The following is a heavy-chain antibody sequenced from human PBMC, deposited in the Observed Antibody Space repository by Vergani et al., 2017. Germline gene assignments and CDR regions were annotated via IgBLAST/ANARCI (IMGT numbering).Heavy chain of an antibody. CDR3: AKATYYDFWSGTNYYYYGMDV. V-gene: IGHV3-7*03. J-gene: IGHJ6*02. D-gene: IGHD3-3*01. CDR1: GFTFSSYW. CDR2: IKQDGSEK. Sequence: EVQLVESGGGLVKPGGSLRLSCAASGFTFSSYWMSWVRQAPGKGLEWVANIKQDGSEKYYVDSVKGRFTISRDNAKNSLYLQMNSLRAEDTALYYCAKATYYDFWSGTNYYYYGMDVWGQGTTVTVSS.